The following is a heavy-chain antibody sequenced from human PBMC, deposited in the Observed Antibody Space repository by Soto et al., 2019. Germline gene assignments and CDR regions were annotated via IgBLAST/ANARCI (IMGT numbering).Heavy chain of an antibody. CDR3: TRSDDDDVWRWFDP. J-gene: IGHJ5*02. CDR2: IRSKANSYAT. CDR1: GFTFSGSA. D-gene: IGHD3-16*01. V-gene: IGHV3-73*01. Sequence: GGSLRLSCAASGFTFSGSAVHWVRQASGKGLEWVGRIRSKANSYATAYGASVKGRFTIFRDDSKKRAYLQMNSLKIEDTAVYYCTRSDDDDVWRWFDPWGQGTLVTVSS.